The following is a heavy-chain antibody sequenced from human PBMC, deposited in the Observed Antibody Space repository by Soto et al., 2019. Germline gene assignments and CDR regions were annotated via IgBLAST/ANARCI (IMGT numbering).Heavy chain of an antibody. CDR3: ARVGRRDYYGSGSTYYFDY. CDR2: ISAYNGNT. Sequence: QVQLVQSGAEVKKPGASVKVSCKASGYTFTSYGISWVRQAPGQGLEWMGWISAYNGNTNYAQKLQGRVTMTTYTSTNTAYMELRSLRSDDTAVYYCARVGRRDYYGSGSTYYFDYWGQGTLFTFSS. D-gene: IGHD3-10*01. CDR1: GYTFTSYG. J-gene: IGHJ4*02. V-gene: IGHV1-18*04.